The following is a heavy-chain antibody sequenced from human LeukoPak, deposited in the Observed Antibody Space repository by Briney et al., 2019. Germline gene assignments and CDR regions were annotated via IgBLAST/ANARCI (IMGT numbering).Heavy chain of an antibody. D-gene: IGHD6-19*01. J-gene: IGHJ4*02. CDR2: FDPEDGET. CDR1: GYTLTELS. CDR3: ATAPRGSGWYGADY. Sequence: ASVKVSCKVSGYTLTELSMHWVRQAPGKGLEWMGGFDPEDGETIYAQKFQGRVTMTEDTSTDTAYMGLSSLRSEDTAVYYCATAPRGSGWYGADYWGQGTLVTVSS. V-gene: IGHV1-24*01.